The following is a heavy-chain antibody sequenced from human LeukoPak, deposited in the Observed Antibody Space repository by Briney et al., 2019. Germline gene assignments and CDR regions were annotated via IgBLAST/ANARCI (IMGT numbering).Heavy chain of an antibody. J-gene: IGHJ3*02. CDR2: IYSDDST. CDR1: GFTVSSNY. CDR3: ARGGNIGYNYNAFDI. D-gene: IGHD3-22*01. V-gene: IGHV3-66*01. Sequence: GGSLRLSCAASGFTVSSNYMSWVRQAPGKGLEWVSLIYSDDSTYYADSVKGRFTISRDNAKNTLYLQMNSLRAEDTAVYYCARGGNIGYNYNAFDIWGQGTMVTVS.